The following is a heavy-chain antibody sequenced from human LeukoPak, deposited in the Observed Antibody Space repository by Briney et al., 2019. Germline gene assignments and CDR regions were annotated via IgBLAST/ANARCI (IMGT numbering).Heavy chain of an antibody. V-gene: IGHV3-23*01. D-gene: IGHD1-26*01. CDR2: ISAGAGST. CDR1: GFTFSAYA. Sequence: GGPLRLSCAASGFTFSAYAMTWVRQAPGEGLEWVSAISAGAGSTFYADSVKGRFTISRDNSNSTLYLQMNSLRAQDTAIYFCANTKWELPNLDYWGQGTLVTVSS. J-gene: IGHJ4*02. CDR3: ANTKWELPNLDY.